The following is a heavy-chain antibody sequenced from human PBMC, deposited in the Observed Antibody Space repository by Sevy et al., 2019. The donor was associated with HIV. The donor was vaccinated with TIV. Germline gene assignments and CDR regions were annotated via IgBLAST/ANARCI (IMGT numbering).Heavy chain of an antibody. D-gene: IGHD1-1*01. CDR3: ARDSARVIVPTAGFDS. Sequence: GGSLRLSCAASGFTISSYWVTWVRQAPGQGLEWVANIKQDGSVRKYLDSVKGRFTISRDNSKNMLSLEMNSLRAEDTGLYFCARDSARVIVPTAGFDSWGQGTVVTVSS. CDR2: IKQDGSVR. V-gene: IGHV3-7*01. J-gene: IGHJ5*01. CDR1: GFTISSYW.